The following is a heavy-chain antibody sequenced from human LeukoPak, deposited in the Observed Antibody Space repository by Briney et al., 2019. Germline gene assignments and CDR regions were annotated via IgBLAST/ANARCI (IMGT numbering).Heavy chain of an antibody. Sequence: GGSLRLPCAASGFTFSSYAMSWVRQAPGKGLEWVSTISGSGGGTYYADSVRGRFTISRDNSKNTLYLQMNSLRAEDTAVYYCAKESDYYGSGSRKNWFDPWGQGTLVTVSS. J-gene: IGHJ5*02. CDR1: GFTFSSYA. CDR2: ISGSGGGT. V-gene: IGHV3-23*01. CDR3: AKESDYYGSGSRKNWFDP. D-gene: IGHD3-10*01.